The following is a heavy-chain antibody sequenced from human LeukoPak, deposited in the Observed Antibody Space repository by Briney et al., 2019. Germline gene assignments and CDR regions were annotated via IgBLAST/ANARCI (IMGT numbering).Heavy chain of an antibody. V-gene: IGHV3-23*01. D-gene: IGHD2-15*01. Sequence: GRSLRLSCAASGFTFSSYAMSWVRQAPGKGLEWVSAISGSGGSTYYADSVKGRFTISRDNSKNTLYLQMNSLRAEDTAVYYCAKTRVYCSGGSCYLPFDYWGQGTLVTVSS. J-gene: IGHJ4*02. CDR2: ISGSGGST. CDR3: AKTRVYCSGGSCYLPFDY. CDR1: GFTFSSYA.